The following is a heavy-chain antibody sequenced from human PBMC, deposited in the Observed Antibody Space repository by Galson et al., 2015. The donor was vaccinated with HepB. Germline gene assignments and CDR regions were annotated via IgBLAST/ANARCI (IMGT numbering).Heavy chain of an antibody. CDR3: ARSGSSWALNWFDP. CDR2: IYYCGST. D-gene: IGHD2-2*01. CDR1: GGSISSNSYY. V-gene: IGHV4-39*01. J-gene: IGHJ5*02. Sequence: ETLSLTCTVSGGSISSNSYYWGWIRQPPGQGLEWIGSIYYCGSTYYNLSLKSRVSISVDTSKNQFSLKLGSVTVADTAVYYCARSGSSWALNWFDPWGQGILVTVSS.